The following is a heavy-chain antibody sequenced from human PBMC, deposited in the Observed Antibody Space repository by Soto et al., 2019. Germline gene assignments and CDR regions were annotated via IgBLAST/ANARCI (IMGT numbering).Heavy chain of an antibody. Sequence: PGGSLRLSCATSGFTFSNFDMHWVRQVPGKGLEWVSAIGAARDPYYLGSVKGRFTISRGNAKNSVYLQMNDLRAGDSAVYYCARAYTGRLPRRADYYYAMDVWGQGTTVTVSS. CDR2: IGAARDP. V-gene: IGHV3-13*05. CDR3: ARAYTGRLPRRADYYYAMDV. D-gene: IGHD2-2*02. J-gene: IGHJ6*02. CDR1: GFTFSNFD.